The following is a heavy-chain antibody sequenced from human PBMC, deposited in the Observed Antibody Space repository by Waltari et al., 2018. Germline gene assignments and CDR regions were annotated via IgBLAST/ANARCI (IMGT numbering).Heavy chain of an antibody. Sequence: EVQLLESGGGLVQPGGSLRLSCQASGFTSLTHAINWVRQAPGKGLGWVSAIGFSDATYYADPVKGRFTVSRDYSDNTIHLQMDSLRADDTAVYFCAKPFYNWDDPLHSWGQGAPVTVSS. D-gene: IGHD1-20*01. V-gene: IGHV3-23*01. CDR2: IGFSDAT. CDR1: GFTSLTHA. CDR3: AKPFYNWDDPLHS. J-gene: IGHJ1*01.